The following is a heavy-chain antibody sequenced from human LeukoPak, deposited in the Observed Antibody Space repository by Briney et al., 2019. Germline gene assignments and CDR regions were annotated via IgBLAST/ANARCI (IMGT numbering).Heavy chain of an antibody. CDR1: GFTFSSYE. CDR3: ATSHRGDTCAVSWFDP. D-gene: IGHD3-10*01. CDR2: ISSSGSTI. Sequence: GGSLRLSCAGSGFTFSSYEMNWVRQAPGKGLEWLSYISSSGSTIYYADSAKGRFTISRDNAKKSLFLQMNSLRAEDTAVYYCATSHRGDTCAVSWFDPWGQGTLVTVSS. V-gene: IGHV3-48*03. J-gene: IGHJ5*02.